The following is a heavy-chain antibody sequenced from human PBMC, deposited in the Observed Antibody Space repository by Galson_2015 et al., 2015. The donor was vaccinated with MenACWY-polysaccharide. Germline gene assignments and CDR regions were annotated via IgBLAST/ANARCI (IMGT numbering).Heavy chain of an antibody. CDR1: GFTFSSYA. CDR2: ISGSGGST. D-gene: IGHD4-17*01. Sequence: SLRLSCAASGFTFSSYAMSWVRQAPGKGLEWVSAISGSGGSTYYADSVKGRFTISRDNSKNTLYLQMNSLRAEDTAVYYCAKDRMLRSPTSDPPHFDYWGQGTLVTVSS. V-gene: IGHV3-23*01. J-gene: IGHJ4*02. CDR3: AKDRMLRSPTSDPPHFDY.